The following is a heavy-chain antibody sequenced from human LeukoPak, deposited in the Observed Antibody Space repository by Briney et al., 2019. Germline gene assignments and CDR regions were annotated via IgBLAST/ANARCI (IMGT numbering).Heavy chain of an antibody. CDR3: ARLTTVVTHDAFDI. J-gene: IGHJ3*02. V-gene: IGHV2-70*11. Sequence: SGPALVKPTQTLTLTCTFSGFSLSTSGMCVNWIRQPPGKALEWLARIDWDDDKYYSTSLKTRLTISKDTSKNQVVLTMTNMDPVDTATYYCARLTTVVTHDAFDIWGQGTMVTVSS. CDR1: GFSLSTSGMC. CDR2: IDWDDDK. D-gene: IGHD4-23*01.